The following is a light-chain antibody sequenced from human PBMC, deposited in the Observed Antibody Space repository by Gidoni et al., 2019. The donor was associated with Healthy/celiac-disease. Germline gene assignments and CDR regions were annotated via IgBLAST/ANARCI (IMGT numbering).Light chain of an antibody. V-gene: IGKV4-1*01. J-gene: IGKJ1*01. Sequence: DIVMTQSPASLAVSLGERATINCKSSQIVLYSSNNKNYLAWYQQKPGQPPKLLIYWASTRESGVPDRFSGSGSGTDFTLTISSLQAEDVAVYYCQQYYSTPWTFGQGTKVEIK. CDR3: QQYYSTPWT. CDR2: WAS. CDR1: QIVLYSSNNKNY.